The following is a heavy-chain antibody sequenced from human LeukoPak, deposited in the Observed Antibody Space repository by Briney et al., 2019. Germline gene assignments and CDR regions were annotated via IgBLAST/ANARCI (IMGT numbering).Heavy chain of an antibody. Sequence: ASVKVSCKVSGYTLTELSMHWVRQAPGKGLEWMGGFDPEDGETIYAQKFQGRVTMTEDTSTDTAYMELSSLRSEDTAVYYCARNPEIGFGELTLWNKFDYWGQGTLVTVSS. CDR1: GYTLTELS. V-gene: IGHV1-24*01. CDR3: ARNPEIGFGELTLWNKFDY. J-gene: IGHJ4*02. CDR2: FDPEDGET. D-gene: IGHD3-10*01.